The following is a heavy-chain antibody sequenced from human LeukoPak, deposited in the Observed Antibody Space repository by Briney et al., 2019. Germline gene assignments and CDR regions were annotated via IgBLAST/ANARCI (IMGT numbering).Heavy chain of an antibody. CDR3: ARESGVVVPAEGNWFDP. CDR2: ISSSGSTI. Sequence: GGSLRLSCAASGFTFSSYEMNWVRQAPGKGLEWVSYISSSGSTIYYADSVKGRFTISRDNAKNSLYLQMNSLRAEDTAVYYCARESGVVVPAEGNWFDPWGQGTLVTVSS. V-gene: IGHV3-48*03. D-gene: IGHD2-2*01. CDR1: GFTFSSYE. J-gene: IGHJ5*02.